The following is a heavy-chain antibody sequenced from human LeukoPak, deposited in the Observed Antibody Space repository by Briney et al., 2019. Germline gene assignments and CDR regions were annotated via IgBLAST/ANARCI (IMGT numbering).Heavy chain of an antibody. D-gene: IGHD6-19*01. Sequence: GGSLRLSCAASGFTFSIYVMSWVRQAPGEGLEWVSALRGSGGSTYYADSVKGRFTISRDNSKNTLYLQMNSLRAEDTAVYYCAKGKSSGWYDNWFDPWGQGTLVTVSS. CDR3: AKGKSSGWYDNWFDP. J-gene: IGHJ5*02. V-gene: IGHV3-23*01. CDR2: LRGSGGST. CDR1: GFTFSIYV.